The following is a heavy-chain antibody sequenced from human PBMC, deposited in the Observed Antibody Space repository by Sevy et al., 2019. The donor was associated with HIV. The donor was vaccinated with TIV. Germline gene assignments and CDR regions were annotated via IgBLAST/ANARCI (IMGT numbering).Heavy chain of an antibody. CDR2: ISAYNGNT. D-gene: IGHD3-3*01. J-gene: IGHJ6*02. CDR1: GYTFTSYG. Sequence: ASVKVSCKASGYTFTSYGISWVRQAPGQGLEWMGWISAYNGNTNYAQKLQGRVTMTTDTSTSTAYMELRSLRAGDTAVYYCAGDREEAVRMFGVVILEYGMDVWGQGTTVTVSS. V-gene: IGHV1-18*01. CDR3: AGDREEAVRMFGVVILEYGMDV.